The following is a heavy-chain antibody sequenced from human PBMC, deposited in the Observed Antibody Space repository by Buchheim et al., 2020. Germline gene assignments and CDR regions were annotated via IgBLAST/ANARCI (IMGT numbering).Heavy chain of an antibody. V-gene: IGHV3-48*02. J-gene: IGHJ4*02. CDR2: ISKTSSTI. CDR1: GFTFSSYS. Sequence: EVHLVQSGGGVVQPGGSLRLSCVASGFTFSSYSMNWVRLVPGKGLEWIAHISKTSSTIHYSDSVRGRFTVSRDNAKNSLYLQMNSLKDDDTATYYCARVLMGSSGLTWFRFDYWGQGA. CDR3: ARVLMGSSGLTWFRFDY. D-gene: IGHD3-10*01.